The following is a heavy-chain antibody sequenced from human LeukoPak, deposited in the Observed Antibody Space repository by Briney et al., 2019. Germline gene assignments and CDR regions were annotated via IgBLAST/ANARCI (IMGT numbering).Heavy chain of an antibody. CDR2: INHSGST. Sequence: PETLSPTCAVSGGSFSGYYWSWIRQPPGKGLEWIGEINHSGSTNYNPSLKSRVTISVDTSKNQFSLKLSSVTAADTAVYYCARGQRVWGQGTLVTVSS. D-gene: IGHD6-25*01. CDR3: ARGQRV. J-gene: IGHJ4*02. V-gene: IGHV4-34*01. CDR1: GGSFSGYY.